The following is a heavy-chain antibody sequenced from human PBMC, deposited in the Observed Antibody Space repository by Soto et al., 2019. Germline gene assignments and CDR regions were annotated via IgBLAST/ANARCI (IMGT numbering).Heavy chain of an antibody. V-gene: IGHV1-18*04. CDR3: AREISSGWANWFYP. J-gene: IGHJ5*02. CDR2: ISGYNGNT. D-gene: IGHD6-19*01. CDR1: GYTFHSYG. Sequence: QVQMVQSGAEVKKPGASVKVSCKASGYTFHSYGISWVRQAPGQGLECLGTISGYNGNTNYAQKLQGRVTMTTDTSTRTAYMELRSLRSDDTALYYCAREISSGWANWFYPWGQGTLVTVSS.